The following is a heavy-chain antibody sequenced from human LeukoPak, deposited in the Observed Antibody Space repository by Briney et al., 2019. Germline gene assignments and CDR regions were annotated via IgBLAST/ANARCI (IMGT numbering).Heavy chain of an antibody. V-gene: IGHV3-53*01. D-gene: IGHD3-10*01. J-gene: IGHJ5*02. Sequence: GGSLRLSCAASGFTVSSNYMSWVRQAPGKGLEWVSVIYSGGSTYYADSVKGRFTISRDNSKNTLYLQMNSLRAEDTAVYYCAREGVYGSGSYYSVWFDPWGQGTLVTVSS. CDR1: GFTVSSNY. CDR2: IYSGGST. CDR3: AREGVYGSGSYYSVWFDP.